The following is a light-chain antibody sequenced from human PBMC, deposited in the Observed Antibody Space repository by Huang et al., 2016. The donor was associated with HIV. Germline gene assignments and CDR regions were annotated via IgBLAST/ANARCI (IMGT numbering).Light chain of an antibody. V-gene: IGKV4-1*01. CDR1: QSILYSSTDKSY. CDR3: QQYYSSPFT. Sequence: IVMTQSPDSLAVSLGGRATINCKSSQSILYSSTDKSYLAWYHQKPGQPPKLLIYWASTRESGVPDRFSGSGSGTDFTLTISSLQAEDVAVYYCQQYYSSPFTFGPGTKVDIK. J-gene: IGKJ3*01. CDR2: WAS.